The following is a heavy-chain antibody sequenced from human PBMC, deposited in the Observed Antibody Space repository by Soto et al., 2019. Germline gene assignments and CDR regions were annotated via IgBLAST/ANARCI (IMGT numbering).Heavy chain of an antibody. CDR1: GVTVSSYA. D-gene: IGHD3-3*01. CDR2: ISTSGGST. V-gene: IGHV3-23*01. CDR3: AKDSVHYDFWSGYGY. Sequence: GGSPRLSCAASGVTVSSYAMGWVRQAPGKGLEWVSTISTSGGSTYYADSVKGRFTISRDNSKNTLYLQMNYLRAEDTAVYYCAKDSVHYDFWSGYGYWGQGTLVTVSS. J-gene: IGHJ4*02.